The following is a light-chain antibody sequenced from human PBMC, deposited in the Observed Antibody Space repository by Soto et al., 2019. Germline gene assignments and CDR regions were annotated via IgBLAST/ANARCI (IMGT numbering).Light chain of an antibody. J-gene: IGKJ2*01. CDR3: QLYGGSPPMYT. Sequence: ETVLTQSPGTLSLSPGERATLSCRASQSVSSSYLAWYQHKPGQAPRLLIYGASTRATGIPDRFSGSGSGTDFTLTLSRLESEGSAVHFCQLYGGSPPMYTFGQGTKLETK. V-gene: IGKV3-20*01. CDR2: GAS. CDR1: QSVSSSY.